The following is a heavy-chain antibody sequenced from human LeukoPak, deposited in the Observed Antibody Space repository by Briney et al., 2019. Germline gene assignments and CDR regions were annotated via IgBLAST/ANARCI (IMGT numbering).Heavy chain of an antibody. V-gene: IGHV4-39*01. CDR3: TASATPSSISSFDY. J-gene: IGHJ4*02. Sequence: SETLSLTCIVSGGSIGNTNYYWGWIRQPPGKGLEWIGSIRYSGSTYYNPSLKSRVTISVDTSKNQFSLKLSSVTAADTAVYYCTASATPSSISSFDYWGQGTLVTVSS. CDR1: GGSIGNTNYY. D-gene: IGHD6-13*01. CDR2: IRYSGST.